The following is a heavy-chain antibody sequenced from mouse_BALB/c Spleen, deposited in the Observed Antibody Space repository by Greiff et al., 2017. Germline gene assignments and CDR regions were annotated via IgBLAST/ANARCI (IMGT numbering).Heavy chain of an antibody. V-gene: IGHV5-6-5*01. CDR2: ISSGGST. J-gene: IGHJ2*01. CDR3: ARGLGYYVYFDY. D-gene: IGHD1-1*01. CDR1: GFTFSSYA. Sequence: EVQGVESGGGLVKPGGSLKLSCAASGFTFSSYAMSWVRQTPEKRLEWVASISSGGSTYYPDSVKGRFTISRDNARNILYLQMSSLRSEDTAMYYCARGLGYYVYFDYWGQGTTRTVSS.